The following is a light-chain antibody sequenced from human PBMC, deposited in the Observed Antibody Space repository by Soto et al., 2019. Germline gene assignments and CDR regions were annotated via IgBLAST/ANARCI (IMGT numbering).Light chain of an antibody. CDR2: GAS. Sequence: EIVLTQSPGTLSLSPGERATLSCRASQSVRSNLAWYQQKPGQAPSLLIFGASTRAAGIPARFSGSGSGTDFTLTISSLEPEDSAVYYCQQRNVWPPVTFGQGTRLEI. CDR1: QSVRSN. J-gene: IGKJ5*01. CDR3: QQRNVWPPVT. V-gene: IGKV3-11*01.